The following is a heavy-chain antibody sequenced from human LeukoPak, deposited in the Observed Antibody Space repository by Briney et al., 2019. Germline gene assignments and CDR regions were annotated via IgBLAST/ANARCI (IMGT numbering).Heavy chain of an antibody. CDR3: ARWITVTIVGSYYFDY. D-gene: IGHD4-17*01. V-gene: IGHV4-59*07. CDR1: GGSISSYY. Sequence: SATLPLSAAAAGGSISSYYWSWIRPPPGKGLEWIGYIYYSGSTNYNPSLKSRVTISVDTSKNQFSLKLSSVTAADTAVYYCARWITVTIVGSYYFDYWGQGTLVTVSS. J-gene: IGHJ4*02. CDR2: IYYSGST.